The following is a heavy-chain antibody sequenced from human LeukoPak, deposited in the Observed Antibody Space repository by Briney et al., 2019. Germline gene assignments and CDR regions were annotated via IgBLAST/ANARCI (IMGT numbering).Heavy chain of an antibody. V-gene: IGHV3-30*02. CDR1: GFTFSSYG. Sequence: GGSLRLSCAASGFTFSSYGMHWVRQAPAKGLEWVAFIRYDGSNKYYADSEKGRFTISRDNSKNTLYLQMNSLRAEDTAVYYCAKDYYYGSGSYYAPDRYYFDYWGQGTLVTVSS. D-gene: IGHD3-10*01. CDR3: AKDYYYGSGSYYAPDRYYFDY. J-gene: IGHJ4*02. CDR2: IRYDGSNK.